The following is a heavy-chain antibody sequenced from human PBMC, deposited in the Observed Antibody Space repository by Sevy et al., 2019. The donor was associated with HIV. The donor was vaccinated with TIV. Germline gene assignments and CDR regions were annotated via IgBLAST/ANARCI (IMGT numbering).Heavy chain of an antibody. Sequence: GGSLRLSCAISGFTFNDKYIIWVRQAPGKGLEWVSVIFSSGSTYYADSAKGRFTISRDNSKNTVDLQMNSVRAEDTAVYYCVSLFLSYRSGWSYFDYWGQGTLVTISS. J-gene: IGHJ4*02. V-gene: IGHV3-66*02. CDR1: GFTFNDKY. CDR3: VSLFLSYRSGWSYFDY. D-gene: IGHD6-19*01. CDR2: IFSSGST.